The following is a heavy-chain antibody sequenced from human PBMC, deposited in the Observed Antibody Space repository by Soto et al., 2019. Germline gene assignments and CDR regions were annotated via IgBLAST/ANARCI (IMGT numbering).Heavy chain of an antibody. CDR1: GFTLNYAW. CDR2: IKSKAGGGTV. V-gene: IGHV3-15*05. CDR3: TKVCTVEHQVMDV. J-gene: IGHJ6*02. D-gene: IGHD4-17*01. Sequence: GGSLRLSCAASGFTLNYAWMTWVRQAPGKGLEWVGRIKSKAGGGTVDYAAPVKGRFTISRDDSKNTVHLQMNSLKVEDTALYYCTKVCTVEHQVMDVWGQGTTVTVSS.